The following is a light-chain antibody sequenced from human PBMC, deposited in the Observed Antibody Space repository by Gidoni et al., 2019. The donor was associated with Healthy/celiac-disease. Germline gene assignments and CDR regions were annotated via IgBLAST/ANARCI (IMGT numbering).Light chain of an antibody. V-gene: IGKV1-39*01. CDR2: AAS. CDR1: QSISSY. CDR3: QQSYSTLA. Sequence: DIQMTQSPSSLSASVGDRVTIPCRASQSISSYLNWYQQKPVKAPKLLIYAASSLQSGVPSRFSGRGSGTDFTLTISSLQPEDFATYYCQQSYSTLAFXGXTKVEIK. J-gene: IGKJ4*01.